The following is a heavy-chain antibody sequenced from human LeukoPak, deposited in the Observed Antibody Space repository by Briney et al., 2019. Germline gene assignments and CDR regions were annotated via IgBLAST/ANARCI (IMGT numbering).Heavy chain of an antibody. V-gene: IGHV4-34*01. J-gene: IGHJ5*02. Sequence: PSETLSLTCAVYGGSFSGYYWSWIRQPPGKGLEWIGEINHSGSTYYNPSLKSRVTISVDKSKNQFSLRLTSVTAADTAVYYCARELWFVNAPGSWFDPWGQGTLVTVSS. CDR2: INHSGST. CDR3: ARELWFVNAPGSWFDP. D-gene: IGHD3-10*01. CDR1: GGSFSGYY.